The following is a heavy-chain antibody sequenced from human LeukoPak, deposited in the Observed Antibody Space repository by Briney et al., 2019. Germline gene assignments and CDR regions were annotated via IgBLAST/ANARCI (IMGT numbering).Heavy chain of an antibody. Sequence: GGSLRLSCEASGFTFSDYYMMWIRQAPGKGLEWISYISSRSSYTNYADSVKGRFTISRDNAKNSLFLQMNSLRAEDTAVYYCARESNGGYSGYDRYYYYGMDVWGQGTTVTVSS. D-gene: IGHD5-12*01. V-gene: IGHV3-11*06. CDR1: GFTFSDYY. CDR3: ARESNGGYSGYDRYYYYGMDV. J-gene: IGHJ6*02. CDR2: ISSRSSYT.